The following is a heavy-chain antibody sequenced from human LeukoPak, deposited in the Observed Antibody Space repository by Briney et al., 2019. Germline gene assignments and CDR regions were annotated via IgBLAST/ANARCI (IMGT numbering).Heavy chain of an antibody. J-gene: IGHJ4*02. V-gene: IGHV3-21*01. CDR1: GFTFSSYS. CDR2: ISSSSSYI. Sequence: PGGSLRLSCAASGFTFSSYSMNWVRQAPGKGLEWVSSISSSSSYIHYADSVKGRFTISRDNAKSSLYLQMNSLRAEDTAVYYCARDLRLFDYWGQGTLVTVSS. D-gene: IGHD6-25*01. CDR3: ARDLRLFDY.